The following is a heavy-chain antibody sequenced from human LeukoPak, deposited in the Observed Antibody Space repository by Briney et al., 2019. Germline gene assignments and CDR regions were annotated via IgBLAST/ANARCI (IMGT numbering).Heavy chain of an antibody. V-gene: IGHV3-30*18. CDR3: AKDRAGAFDY. CDR2: ISYDGSNK. CDR1: GFTFSSYG. J-gene: IGHJ4*02. Sequence: PGGSLRLSCAASGFTFSSYGMPWVRQAPGKGLEWVAVISYDGSNKYYADSVKGRFTISRDNSKNTLYLQMNGLRAEDTAVYYCAKDRAGAFDYWGQGTLVTVSS. D-gene: IGHD6-13*01.